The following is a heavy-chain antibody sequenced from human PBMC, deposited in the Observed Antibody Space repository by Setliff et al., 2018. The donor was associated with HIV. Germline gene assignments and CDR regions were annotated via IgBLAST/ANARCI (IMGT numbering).Heavy chain of an antibody. CDR3: ARGKHDFSNYGSSDYFYYMDV. J-gene: IGHJ6*03. CDR2: ISDSATT. CDR1: GGAITNSRHY. Sequence: SETLSLTCAVSGGAITNSRHYWVWIRQSPGKGLEWIGTRISDSATTSVNPSLKSRVTISLDTSKKQFSLKVISVIAADTAIYYCARGKHDFSNYGSSDYFYYMDVWGKGTTVTVSS. D-gene: IGHD4-4*01. V-gene: IGHV4-39*07.